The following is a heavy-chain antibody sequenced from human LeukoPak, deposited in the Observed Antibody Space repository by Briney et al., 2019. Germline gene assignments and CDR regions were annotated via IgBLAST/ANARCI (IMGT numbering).Heavy chain of an antibody. CDR2: INSDGSVT. J-gene: IGHJ4*02. D-gene: IGHD1-26*01. V-gene: IGHV3-74*01. Sequence: PGGSLRLSCAASGFTFTNYWMHWVRQAPGEGLVWGSRINSDGSVTRYADSVKGRFTISRDNAKNTVFLQMNSLRTEDTAVYYCARDRGALDYWGQGTLVTVSS. CDR3: ARDRGALDY. CDR1: GFTFTNYW.